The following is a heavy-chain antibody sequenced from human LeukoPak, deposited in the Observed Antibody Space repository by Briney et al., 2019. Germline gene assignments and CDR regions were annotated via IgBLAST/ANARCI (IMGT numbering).Heavy chain of an antibody. V-gene: IGHV5-51*01. CDR2: IYPGDSDT. J-gene: IGHJ4*02. Sequence: GESLKISCKGSGYSFTSYWIGWVRQMPGKGLEWMGIIYPGDSDTRYSPSFQGQVTISADKSISTAYLQWSSLKASDTAMYYCARRASGSGGIQLWYAYWGQGTLVTVSS. CDR1: GYSFTSYW. CDR3: ARRASGSGGIQLWYAY. D-gene: IGHD5-18*01.